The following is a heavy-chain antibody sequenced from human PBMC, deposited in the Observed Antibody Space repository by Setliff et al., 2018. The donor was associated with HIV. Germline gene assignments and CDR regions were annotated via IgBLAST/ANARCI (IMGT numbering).Heavy chain of an antibody. Sequence: GGSLRLSCAVSGFTFSTYAMSWVRQAPGKGLEWVSAISGNGDFKYHAESVQGRFTVSRDNSKNSLYLQMNSLRVEDTAVYYCARDYLYYNMYNGSPVYGMDVWGQGTTVTVSS. CDR1: GFTFSTYA. V-gene: IGHV3-23*01. CDR2: ISGNGDFK. J-gene: IGHJ6*02. D-gene: IGHD3-10*01. CDR3: ARDYLYYNMYNGSPVYGMDV.